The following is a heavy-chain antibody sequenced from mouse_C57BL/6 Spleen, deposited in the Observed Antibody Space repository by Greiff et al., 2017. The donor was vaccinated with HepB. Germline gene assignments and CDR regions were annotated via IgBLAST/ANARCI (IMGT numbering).Heavy chain of an antibody. D-gene: IGHD1-2*01. CDR1: GYTFTSYW. J-gene: IGHJ1*03. V-gene: IGHV1-64*01. Sequence: QVQLQQPGAELVKPGASVKLSCKASGYTFTSYWMHWVKQRPGQGLEWIGMIHPNSGSTNYNEKFKSKATLTVDKSSSTAYMQLSSLTSEDSAVYYGARSNSYCRSDRYFDVWGTGTTVTVSS. CDR3: ARSNSYCRSDRYFDV. CDR2: IHPNSGST.